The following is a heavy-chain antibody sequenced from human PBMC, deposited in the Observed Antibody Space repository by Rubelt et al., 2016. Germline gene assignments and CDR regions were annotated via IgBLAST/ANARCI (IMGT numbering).Heavy chain of an antibody. CDR3: ARKVGKYQLLLRGWFDP. Sequence: EVQLVESGGGLVQPGGSLRLSCAASGFTFSSYWMHWVRQAPGKGLVWVSRINSDGSSTSYADSVKGRFTISRDNAKNTLYLQMNSLRAEDTAVYYCARKVGKYQLLLRGWFDPWGQGTLVTVSS. CDR2: INSDGSST. J-gene: IGHJ5*02. V-gene: IGHV3-74*01. CDR1: GFTFSSYW. D-gene: IGHD2-2*01.